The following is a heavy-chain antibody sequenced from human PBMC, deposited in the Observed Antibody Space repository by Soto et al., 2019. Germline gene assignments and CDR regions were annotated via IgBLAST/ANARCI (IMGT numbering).Heavy chain of an antibody. CDR2: INGDGSST. D-gene: IGHD2-2*01. V-gene: IGHV3-74*01. Sequence: EMQLVESGGGLVQPGGSLRLSCAASGFTFSSYWMHWVRQVPGKGLVWVSRINGDGSSTNYADSVKGRFTISRDNAKNTLYLQMNSLGAEDTTIYYCAREFGSCILPIDLWGRGTLVTVSS. CDR3: AREFGSCILPIDL. J-gene: IGHJ2*01. CDR1: GFTFSSYW.